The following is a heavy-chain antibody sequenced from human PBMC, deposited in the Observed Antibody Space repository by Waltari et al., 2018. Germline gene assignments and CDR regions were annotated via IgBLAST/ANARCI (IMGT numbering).Heavy chain of an antibody. CDR1: GYSFTSYW. V-gene: IGHV5-51*01. Sequence: EVQLVQSGAEVKKPGESLKISCKGSGYSFTSYWIGWVRQMPGKGLEWVGSIEPGDAGTRYSPSFQGQVTISADKSSSTAYLQWSSLKASDTAMYYCARISDSSGVGYWGQGTLVTVSS. CDR2: IEPGDAGT. CDR3: ARISDSSGVGY. J-gene: IGHJ4*02. D-gene: IGHD6-19*01.